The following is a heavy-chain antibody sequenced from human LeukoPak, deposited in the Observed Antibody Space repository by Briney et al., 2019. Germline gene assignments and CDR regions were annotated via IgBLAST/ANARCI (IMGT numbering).Heavy chain of an antibody. J-gene: IGHJ4*02. CDR1: GFTFSTIA. V-gene: IGHV3-23*01. CDR2: LSGSGGST. D-gene: IGHD6-6*01. Sequence: GGSLRLSCAASGFTFSTIAMSWVRQAPGKGLEWVSTLSGSGGSTYYADSVKGRFAISRDNSKNSLYLQMNALRAEDTAVYYCARDVRPDYWGQGTLVTVST. CDR3: ARDVRPDY.